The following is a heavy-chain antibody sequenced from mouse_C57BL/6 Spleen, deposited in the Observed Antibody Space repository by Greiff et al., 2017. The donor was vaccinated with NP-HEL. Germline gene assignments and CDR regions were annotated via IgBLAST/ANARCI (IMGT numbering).Heavy chain of an antibody. CDR1: GYTFTSYW. Sequence: VQLQQPGAELVKPGASVKLSCKASGYTFTSYWMHWVKQRPGQGLEWIGMIHPNSGSTNYNEKFKSKATLTVDKSSSTAYMQLSSLTSEDSAVYYCASLITTVVATNDYWGQGTTRTVSS. V-gene: IGHV1-64*01. D-gene: IGHD1-1*01. CDR2: IHPNSGST. CDR3: ASLITTVVATNDY. J-gene: IGHJ2*01.